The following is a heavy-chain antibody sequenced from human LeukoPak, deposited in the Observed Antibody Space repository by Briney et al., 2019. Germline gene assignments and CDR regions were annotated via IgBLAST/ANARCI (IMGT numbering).Heavy chain of an antibody. D-gene: IGHD2-2*01. V-gene: IGHV3-30*02. CDR2: IRYDGSNK. CDR3: AKGNESKYCSSTSCYSRYFDL. J-gene: IGHJ2*01. CDR1: GFTFSSYS. Sequence: GGSLRLSCAASGFTFSSYSMNWVRQAPGKGLEWVAFIRYDGSNKYYADSVKGRFTISRDNSKNTLYLQMNSLRAEDTAVYYCAKGNESKYCSSTSCYSRYFDLWGRGTLVTVSS.